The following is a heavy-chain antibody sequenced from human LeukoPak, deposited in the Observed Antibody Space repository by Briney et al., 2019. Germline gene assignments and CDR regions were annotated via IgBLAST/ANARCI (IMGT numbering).Heavy chain of an antibody. D-gene: IGHD6-6*01. V-gene: IGHV5-51*01. CDR2: IYPGDSDT. CDR3: ARGRGGRQYSSFNWFDP. Sequence: GESLKIFCKGSGYSFTSYWIGWVRQLPGKSLEWMGIIYPGDSDTRYSPSFQGQVTISADKFISTAYLQWSSLKASDTAMYYCARGRGGRQYSSFNWFDPWGQGTLVTVSS. J-gene: IGHJ5*02. CDR1: GYSFTSYW.